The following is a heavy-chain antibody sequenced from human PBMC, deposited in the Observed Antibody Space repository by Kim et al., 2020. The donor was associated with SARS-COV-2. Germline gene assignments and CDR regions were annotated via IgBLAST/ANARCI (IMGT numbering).Heavy chain of an antibody. V-gene: IGHV1-8*01. D-gene: IGHD3-22*01. CDR2: MNPNSGNT. J-gene: IGHJ6*02. CDR3: ARGLYYYDSSGYYRHTSYYYYGMDV. Sequence: ASVKVSCKASGYTFTSYDINWVRQDTGQGLEWMGWMNPNSGNTGYAQKFQGRVTMTRNTSISTAYMELSSLRSEDTAVYYCARGLYYYDSSGYYRHTSYYYYGMDVWGQGTTVTVSS. CDR1: GYTFTSYD.